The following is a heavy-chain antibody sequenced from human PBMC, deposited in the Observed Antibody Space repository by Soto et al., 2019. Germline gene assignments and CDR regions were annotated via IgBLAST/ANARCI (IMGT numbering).Heavy chain of an antibody. D-gene: IGHD6-19*01. CDR3: ARGIAVADTWWYDP. J-gene: IGHJ5*02. V-gene: IGHV3-21*01. CDR2: ISSSSTYI. Sequence: EVQLVESGGGLVKPGWSLRLSCAASGFTFSTYSMNWVRQTPGKGLEWVSSISSSSTYIYYADSEKGRFTISRDNAKNSLYLQMNSLRGEDTAVYYCARGIAVADTWWYDPWGQGTLVTVSS. CDR1: GFTFSTYS.